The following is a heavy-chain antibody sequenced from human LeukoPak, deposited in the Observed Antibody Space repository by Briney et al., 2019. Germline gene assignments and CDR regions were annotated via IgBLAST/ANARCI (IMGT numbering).Heavy chain of an antibody. CDR1: VYTFTRYY. J-gene: IGHJ4*02. D-gene: IGHD3-16*01. CDR2: LQPNSGGT. V-gene: IGHV1-2*02. CDR3: ESDGSEGEYYFDY. Sequence: ASGKVSRKPSVYTFTRYYMLRVRQAPGPRREGMGWLQPNSGGTNYAQQFQGRVTMTRDTSISAAYLELRRLRSADTAVYYCESDGSEGEYYFDYWGQGTLVTVSS.